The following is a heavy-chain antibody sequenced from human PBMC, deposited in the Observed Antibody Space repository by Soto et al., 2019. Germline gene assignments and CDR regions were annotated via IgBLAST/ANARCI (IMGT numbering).Heavy chain of an antibody. D-gene: IGHD2-21*02. V-gene: IGHV2-5*02. CDR1: GFSLTTDGVG. CDR3: AHKVTADLTARIFDY. Sequence: QITLKESGPTLVQPTQTLTLTCTFSGFSLTTDGVGVGWIRQPPGKALEWLALIYWDDDNRYSPSLKSRVTSTTDTSKNQVVFTKANMDPVDTATYYCAHKVTADLTARIFDYWGQGTLVTVSS. J-gene: IGHJ4*02. CDR2: IYWDDDN.